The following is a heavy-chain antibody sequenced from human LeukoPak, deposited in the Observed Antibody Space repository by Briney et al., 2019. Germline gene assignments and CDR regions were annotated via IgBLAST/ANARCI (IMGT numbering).Heavy chain of an antibody. J-gene: IGHJ5*02. CDR3: ARDPTLYSSGLNWFDP. CDR1: GFTFGSYS. V-gene: IGHV3-21*01. CDR2: ISSSSSYI. Sequence: KTGASLRLSCAASGFTFGSYSMNWVRQAPGKGLEWVSSISSSSSYIYYADSVKGRFTISRDNAKNSLYLQMNSLRAEDTAVYYCARDPTLYSSGLNWFDPWGQGTLVTVSS. D-gene: IGHD6-19*01.